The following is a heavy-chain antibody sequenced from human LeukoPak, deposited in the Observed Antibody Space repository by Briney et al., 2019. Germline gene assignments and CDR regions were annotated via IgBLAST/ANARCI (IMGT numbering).Heavy chain of an antibody. J-gene: IGHJ6*03. D-gene: IGHD3-3*01. CDR1: GFTFSSYA. Sequence: PGGSLRLSCAASGFTFSSYAMHWVRQAPGKGLEWVAVISYDGSNKYSADSVKGRFTISRDNSKNTLYLQMNSLRAEDTAVYYCASGESIFGVPMDVWGKGTTVTVSS. CDR3: ASGESIFGVPMDV. CDR2: ISYDGSNK. V-gene: IGHV3-30-3*01.